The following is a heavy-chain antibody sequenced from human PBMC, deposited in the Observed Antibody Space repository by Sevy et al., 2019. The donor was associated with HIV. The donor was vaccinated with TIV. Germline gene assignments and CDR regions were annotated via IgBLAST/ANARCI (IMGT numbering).Heavy chain of an antibody. J-gene: IGHJ4*02. CDR1: GFTFSNAW. CDR2: IKSKTDGGTT. Sequence: GGSLRLSCAASGFTFSNAWMSWVRQAPGKGLEWVGRIKSKTDGGTTDYAAPVKGSFTISRDDSKNTLYLQMNSLKTEDTAVYYCTTDPGYYYDSSGYYSPYYFDYWGQGTLVTVSS. CDR3: TTDPGYYYDSSGYYSPYYFDY. V-gene: IGHV3-15*01. D-gene: IGHD3-22*01.